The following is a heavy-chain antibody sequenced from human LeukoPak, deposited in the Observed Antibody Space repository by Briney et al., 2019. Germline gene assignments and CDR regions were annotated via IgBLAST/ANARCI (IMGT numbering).Heavy chain of an antibody. V-gene: IGHV3-30-3*01. Sequence: PGGSLRLSCAASGFTFSSYAMHWVRQAPGKGLEWVAVISYDGSNKYYADSVKGRFTISRDNSKNTLYLQMNSLRAEDTAVYYCAKDAPGIAVAGTVGFFDYWGQGTMVTVSS. CDR3: AKDAPGIAVAGTVGFFDY. CDR1: GFTFSSYA. CDR2: ISYDGSNK. J-gene: IGHJ4*03. D-gene: IGHD6-19*01.